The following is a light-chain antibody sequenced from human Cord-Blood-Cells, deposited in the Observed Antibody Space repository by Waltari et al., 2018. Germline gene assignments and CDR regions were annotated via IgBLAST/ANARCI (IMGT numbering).Light chain of an antibody. J-gene: IGLJ2*01. CDR3: CSYAGSYTGV. Sequence: QSALTQPRSVSGSPGQSVTISCTGTSSDVGGYNYVSWYQQPRGKAPKLMIYDVSKRPSGVPDRFSGSKAGNTSSLTIAGLRAEDEADYCCCSYAGSYTGVFGGGTKLTVL. CDR2: DVS. V-gene: IGLV2-11*01. CDR1: SSDVGGYNY.